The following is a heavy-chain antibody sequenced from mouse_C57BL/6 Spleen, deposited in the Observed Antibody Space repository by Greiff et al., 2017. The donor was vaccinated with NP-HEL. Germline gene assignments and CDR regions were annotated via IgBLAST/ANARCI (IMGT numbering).Heavy chain of an antibody. CDR2: VDPEDGGT. CDR3: ARGDYYYGSSYWDYAMDY. Sequence: VQLQQSGAELVKPGASVKLSCTASGFNIKDYYMHWVKQRTEQGLGGIGRVDPEDGGTKYAPKFQGKATITADTASNTAYLQLSSLTSEDTAVYYCARGDYYYGSSYWDYAMDYWGQGTSVTVSS. CDR1: GFNIKDYY. J-gene: IGHJ4*01. D-gene: IGHD1-1*01. V-gene: IGHV14-2*01.